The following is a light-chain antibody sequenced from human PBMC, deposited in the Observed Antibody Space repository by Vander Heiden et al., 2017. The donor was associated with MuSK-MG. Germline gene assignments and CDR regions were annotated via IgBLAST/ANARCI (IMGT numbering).Light chain of an antibody. CDR2: AAS. CDR1: QSISSY. Sequence: DIQMTQSPSSLSASVGDRVTITCRASQSISSYLNWYQQKPGKAPKLLIYAASSLQSGVPSRFSGSGSGTDFTLTISRLQPEDFTTYYCLQSDSTPLTFGQGTKLEIK. J-gene: IGKJ2*01. CDR3: LQSDSTPLT. V-gene: IGKV1-39*01.